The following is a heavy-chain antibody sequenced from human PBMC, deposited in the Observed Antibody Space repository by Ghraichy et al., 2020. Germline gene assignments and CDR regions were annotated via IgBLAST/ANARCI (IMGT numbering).Heavy chain of an antibody. CDR2: ISGSGGST. J-gene: IGHJ4*02. CDR1: GFTFSSYA. Sequence: GGSLRLSCAASGFTFSSYAMSWVRQAPGKGLEWVSAISGSGGSTYYADSVKGRFTISRDNSKNTLYLQMNSLRAEDTAVYYCAKHLGKYSSGWYAGYWGQGTLVTVSS. CDR3: AKHLGKYSSGWYAGY. D-gene: IGHD6-19*01. V-gene: IGHV3-23*01.